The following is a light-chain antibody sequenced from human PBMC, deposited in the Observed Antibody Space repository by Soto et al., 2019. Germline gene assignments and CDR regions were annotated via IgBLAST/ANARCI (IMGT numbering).Light chain of an antibody. Sequence: EIVLTQSPGTLSLSPGERATLSCRASQSVSSSYLAWYQQKPGQAPRLLIYGASSRATGIPDRFSGSGSGTELTLTISSMQPDDLATYYCQQYHGFSRTFGQGTKVDIK. J-gene: IGKJ1*01. CDR1: QSVSSSY. V-gene: IGKV3-20*01. CDR2: GAS. CDR3: QQYHGFSRT.